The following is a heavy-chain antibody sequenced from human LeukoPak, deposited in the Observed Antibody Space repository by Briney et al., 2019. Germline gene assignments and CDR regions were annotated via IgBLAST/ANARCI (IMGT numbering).Heavy chain of an antibody. CDR3: ARACDFWSGYYNY. CDR1: GFTFSSYA. Sequence: PGGSLRLSCAASGFTFSSYAMHWVRQAPGKGLEYVSAISNNGGSTYYANSVKGRFTISRDNSKNTLYLQMGSLRAEDMAVYYCARACDFWSGYYNYWGQGTLVTVSS. D-gene: IGHD3-3*01. V-gene: IGHV3-64*01. CDR2: ISNNGGST. J-gene: IGHJ4*02.